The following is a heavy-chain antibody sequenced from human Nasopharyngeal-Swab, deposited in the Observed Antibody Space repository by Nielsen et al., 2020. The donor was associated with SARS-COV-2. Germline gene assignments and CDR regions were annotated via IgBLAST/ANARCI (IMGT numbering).Heavy chain of an antibody. CDR3: ARAVGQQWLVRRNYFDY. Sequence: ASVKVSCKASGYTFTSYGISWVRQAPGQGLEWMGWISAYNGNTNYALKLQGRVTMTTDTSTSTAYMELRSLRSDDTAVYYCARAVGQQWLVRRNYFDYWGQGTLVTVSS. CDR1: GYTFTSYG. D-gene: IGHD6-19*01. CDR2: ISAYNGNT. J-gene: IGHJ4*02. V-gene: IGHV1-18*01.